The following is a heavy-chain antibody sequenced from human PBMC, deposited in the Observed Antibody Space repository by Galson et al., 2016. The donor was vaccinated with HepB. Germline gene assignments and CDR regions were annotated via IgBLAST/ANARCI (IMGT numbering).Heavy chain of an antibody. D-gene: IGHD5-12*01. Sequence: TLSLTCTVSGASISSGSYYWSWIRQPAGKGLEWIGRIYTNGNTNFNPSLKSRVTMSVDTSKNQFSLNLSSVTAADTAVYYCARNKGYGDNAWFDPWGQGTLVTVSS. CDR3: ARNKGYGDNAWFDP. CDR1: GASISSGSYY. CDR2: IYTNGNT. J-gene: IGHJ5*02. V-gene: IGHV4-61*02.